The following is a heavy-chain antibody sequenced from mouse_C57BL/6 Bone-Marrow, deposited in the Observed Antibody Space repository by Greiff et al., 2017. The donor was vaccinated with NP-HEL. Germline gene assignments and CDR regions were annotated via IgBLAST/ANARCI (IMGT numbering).Heavy chain of an antibody. D-gene: IGHD2-4*01. CDR3: ARYKDDYDGGHYYAMDY. CDR2: IYPRSGNT. J-gene: IGHJ4*01. V-gene: IGHV1-81*01. Sequence: VQLQQSGAELARPGASVKLSCKASGYTFTSYGISWVKQRTGQGLEWIGEIYPRSGNTYYNEKFKGKATLTAAKSSSTSYMELRILTSEDSSVYFCARYKDDYDGGHYYAMDYWGQGTSVTVSS. CDR1: GYTFTSYG.